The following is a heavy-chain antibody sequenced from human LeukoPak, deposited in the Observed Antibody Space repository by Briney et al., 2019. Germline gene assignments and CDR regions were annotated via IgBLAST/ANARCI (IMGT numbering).Heavy chain of an antibody. CDR3: ARDQAAAGTSWFDP. V-gene: IGHV1-69*13. J-gene: IGHJ5*02. D-gene: IGHD6-13*01. CDR1: GGTFSSYA. CDR2: IIPIFGTA. Sequence: GASVKVSCKASGGTFSSYAISWVRQAPGQGLEWMGGIIPIFGTANYAQKFQGRVTITADESTSTAYMELSSLRSEDMAVYYCARDQAAAGTSWFDPWGQGTLVTVSS.